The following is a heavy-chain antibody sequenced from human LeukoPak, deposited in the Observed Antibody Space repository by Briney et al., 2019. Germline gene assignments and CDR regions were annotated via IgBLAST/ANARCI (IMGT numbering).Heavy chain of an antibody. CDR1: GFTFSNYA. CDR2: MSGSGGST. V-gene: IGHV3-23*01. CDR3: AKDLYDSSGSRYDY. J-gene: IGHJ4*02. D-gene: IGHD3-22*01. Sequence: GGSLRLSCAVSGFTFSNYAMSWVRQAPGKGLEWVSAMSGSGGSTWYADSVKGRLTISRDNSKNTLFLQMNSLRAEDTAVYYCAKDLYDSSGSRYDYWGQGTLVTVSS.